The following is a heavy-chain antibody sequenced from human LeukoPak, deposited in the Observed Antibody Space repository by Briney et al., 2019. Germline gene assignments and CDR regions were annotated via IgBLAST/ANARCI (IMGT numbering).Heavy chain of an antibody. D-gene: IGHD5-18*01. J-gene: IGHJ4*02. Sequence: PSETLSLTCTVSGCSISSYYWSWIRQPPGKGLEWIGNIYHSGSTNYNPSLKSRVTISVDTSKNQFSLKLSSVTAADTAVYYCARDGRGYSYGLDYWGQGTLVTVSS. V-gene: IGHV4-59*01. CDR2: IYHSGST. CDR3: ARDGRGYSYGLDY. CDR1: GCSISSYY.